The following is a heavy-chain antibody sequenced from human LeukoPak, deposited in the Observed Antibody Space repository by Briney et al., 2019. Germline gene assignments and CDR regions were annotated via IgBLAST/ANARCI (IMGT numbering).Heavy chain of an antibody. CDR3: ARVARPYSSSSERGRPYYYYMDV. V-gene: IGHV4-4*07. Sequence: SETLSLTCTVSGGSISSYYWSWIRQPAGKGLEWIGRIYTSGSTNYNPSLKSRVTMSVDTSKNQFSLKLSSVTAADTAVYYCARVARPYSSSSERGRPYYYYMDVWGKGTTVTVSS. CDR1: GGSISSYY. D-gene: IGHD6-6*01. J-gene: IGHJ6*03. CDR2: IYTSGST.